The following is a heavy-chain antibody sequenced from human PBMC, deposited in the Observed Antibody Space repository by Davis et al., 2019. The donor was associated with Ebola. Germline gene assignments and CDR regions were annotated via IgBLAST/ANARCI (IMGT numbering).Heavy chain of an antibody. CDR2: ISYDGSNK. J-gene: IGHJ5*02. CDR3: ARDSTVVPAAIGWFDP. Sequence: PGGSLRLSCAASGFTFSSYSMNWARQAPGKGLEWVAVISYDGSNKYYADSVKGRFTISRDNSKNTLYLQMNSLRTEDTAVYYCARDSTVVPAAIGWFDPWGQGTLVTVSS. D-gene: IGHD2-2*01. V-gene: IGHV3-30*03. CDR1: GFTFSSYS.